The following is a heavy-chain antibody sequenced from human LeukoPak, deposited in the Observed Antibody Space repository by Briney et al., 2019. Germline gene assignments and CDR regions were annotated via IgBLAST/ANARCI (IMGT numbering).Heavy chain of an antibody. CDR2: FDPEDGET. V-gene: IGHV1-24*01. CDR1: GYTLTELP. J-gene: IGHJ4*02. CDR3: ATTGPLGLYFDY. Sequence: ASVKVSCKVSGYTLTELPMHWVRRAPGKGLEWMGGFDPEDGETIYAQKFQGRVTMTEDTSTDTAYMELSSLRSEDTAVYYCATTGPLGLYFDYWGQGTLVTVSS. D-gene: IGHD3-10*01.